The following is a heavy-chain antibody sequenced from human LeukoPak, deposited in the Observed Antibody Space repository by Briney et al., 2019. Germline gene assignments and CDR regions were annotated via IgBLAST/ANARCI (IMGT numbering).Heavy chain of an antibody. J-gene: IGHJ4*02. D-gene: IGHD2-8*01. V-gene: IGHV3-23*01. Sequence: GGSLRLSCAASGFTFSSYAMSWVRQAPGKGLEWVSAISGSGGSTFYADSVKGRFTISRDNSKNTLYLQVNSLRAEDTAVYYCAKNAAGIVLMIYAPLDSWGQGTLVTVSS. CDR2: ISGSGGST. CDR1: GFTFSSYA. CDR3: AKNAAGIVLMIYAPLDS.